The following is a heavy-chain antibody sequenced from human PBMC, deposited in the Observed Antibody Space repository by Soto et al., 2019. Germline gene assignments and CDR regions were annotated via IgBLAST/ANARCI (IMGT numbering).Heavy chain of an antibody. CDR1: GYTFTSYA. D-gene: IGHD3-16*02. CDR2: INDGNGNT. J-gene: IGHJ4*02. Sequence: QVQLVQSGAEVKKPGASVKVSCKASGYTFTSYAMHWVRQAPGQRLEWMGWINDGNGNTKYSQKFQGRVTITRDTSASTAYMELSSLRSEDTAVYYCARDRYDYIWGSYRFDYWGQGTLVTVSS. V-gene: IGHV1-3*01. CDR3: ARDRYDYIWGSYRFDY.